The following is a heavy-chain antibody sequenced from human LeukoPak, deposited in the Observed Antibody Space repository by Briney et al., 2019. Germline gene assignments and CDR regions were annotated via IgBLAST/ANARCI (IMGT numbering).Heavy chain of an antibody. CDR1: GFTFSSYS. J-gene: IGHJ4*02. Sequence: PGGSLRLSCAASGFTFSSYSMNWVRQAPGKGLEWVSYISSSSSTIYYADSVKGRFTISRDNAKNSLYLQMNSLRAEDTAVYYCARLSVGYFNDYWGQGTLVTVSS. D-gene: IGHD2/OR15-2a*01. CDR2: ISSSSSTI. CDR3: ARLSVGYFNDY. V-gene: IGHV3-48*04.